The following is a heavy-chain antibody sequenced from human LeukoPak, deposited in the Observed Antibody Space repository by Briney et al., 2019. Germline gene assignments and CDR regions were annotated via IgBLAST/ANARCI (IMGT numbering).Heavy chain of an antibody. CDR2: IYYSGST. CDR3: ARHQGWSKYYFDY. CDR1: GGSISSSSYY. Sequence: SETLSLTCTVSGGSISSSSYYWGWIRQPPGKGLEWIGSIYYSGSTMYNPSLKSRVTISVDASKNQFSLKLSSVTAADTAVYYCARHQGWSKYYFDYWGQGTLVTVSS. V-gene: IGHV4-39*01. D-gene: IGHD2-15*01. J-gene: IGHJ4*02.